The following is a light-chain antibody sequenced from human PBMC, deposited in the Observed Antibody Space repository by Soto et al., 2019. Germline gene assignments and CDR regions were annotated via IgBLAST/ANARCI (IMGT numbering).Light chain of an antibody. CDR2: GAS. V-gene: IGKV3-20*01. Sequence: EIVLTQSPGTLSLSPGERATLSCRASQSVSSSYLAWYQQKPGQAPRLLIYGASSRATGIPDRFSGSESGTDFTLTNSRLEPEDFAVYYCQQYGSSPPYTFGQGTKLEIK. J-gene: IGKJ2*01. CDR3: QQYGSSPPYT. CDR1: QSVSSSY.